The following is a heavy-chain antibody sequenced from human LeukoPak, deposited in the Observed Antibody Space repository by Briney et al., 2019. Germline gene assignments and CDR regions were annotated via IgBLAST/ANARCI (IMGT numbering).Heavy chain of an antibody. V-gene: IGHV4-61*02. Sequence: SETLSLTCTVSGGSISSGSYYWSWIRQPVGKGLEWIGRIYTSGSTNYNPSLKSRVTISVDTSKNQFSLKLSSVTAADTAVYYCARVRGSGSLTLFDYWGQGTLVTVSS. CDR3: ARVRGSGSLTLFDY. J-gene: IGHJ4*02. D-gene: IGHD3-10*01. CDR2: IYTSGST. CDR1: GGSISSGSYY.